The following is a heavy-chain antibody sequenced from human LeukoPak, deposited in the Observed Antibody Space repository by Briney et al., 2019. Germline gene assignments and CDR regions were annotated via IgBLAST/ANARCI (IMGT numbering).Heavy chain of an antibody. Sequence: SETLSLTCTVSGGSISGFYWSWIRQPPGKGLEWIGYIYYSGSTNYSPSLKRRVTISVDTSKNQFSLRLSSVTAADTAGYYCARGVVIAPQTFDYWGQGTLVTVSS. J-gene: IGHJ4*02. CDR2: IYYSGST. V-gene: IGHV4-59*01. CDR1: GGSISGFY. CDR3: ARGVVIAPQTFDY. D-gene: IGHD2-21*01.